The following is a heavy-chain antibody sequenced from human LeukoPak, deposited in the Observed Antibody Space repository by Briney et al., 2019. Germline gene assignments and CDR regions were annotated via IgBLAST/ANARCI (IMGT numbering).Heavy chain of an antibody. CDR3: ARDKSLDY. CDR1: GGSISSGGYY. Sequence: SQTLSLTCTVSGGSISSGGYYWSWIRQPPGKGLEWIGYIYHSGSTYYNPSLKSRVTISVDRSKNQFSLKLSSVTAADTAVYYCARDKSLDYWGQGTLVTVSS. V-gene: IGHV4-30-2*01. CDR2: IYHSGST. J-gene: IGHJ4*02.